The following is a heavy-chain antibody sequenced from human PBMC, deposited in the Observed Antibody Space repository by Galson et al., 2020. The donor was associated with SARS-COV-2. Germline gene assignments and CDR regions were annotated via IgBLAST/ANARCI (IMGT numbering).Heavy chain of an antibody. D-gene: IGHD3-22*01. CDR1: GFIFSGSA. V-gene: IGHV3-73*01. CDR3: TRRGFYYDNNGYYVDY. J-gene: IGHJ4*02. CDR2: IRSKTNNYAT. Sequence: GGSLRLSCAASGFIFSGSAMHWVRQASGKGLEWVGRIRSKTNNYATAYAASVKGRFTISRDDSKDTAFLQMNSLKTEDTAVYYCTRRGFYYDNNGYYVDYWGQGTLGTVSS.